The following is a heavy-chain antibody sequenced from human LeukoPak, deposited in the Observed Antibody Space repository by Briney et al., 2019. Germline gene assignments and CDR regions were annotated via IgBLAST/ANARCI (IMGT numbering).Heavy chain of an antibody. CDR2: TNRDGTEK. CDR1: GFNFSDSR. V-gene: IGHV3-7*04. J-gene: IGHJ4*02. CDR3: VRGDWYLES. Sequence: GGPLRLSCATSGFNFSDSRVTWVRQAPGKGLQWVANTNRDGTEKHFLDSVEGRFTISRDNAKNSLYLQMNTLRPQDTALYFCVRGDWYLESWGQGTLVTVSS. D-gene: IGHD2-21*01.